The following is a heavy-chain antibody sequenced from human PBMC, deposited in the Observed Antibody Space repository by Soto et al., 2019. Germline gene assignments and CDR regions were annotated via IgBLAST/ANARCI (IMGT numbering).Heavy chain of an antibody. CDR2: ITSSNSAI. V-gene: IGHV3-11*01. CDR3: VRGIATAGAHAFDI. Sequence: QVQLVESGGGLVKPGGSLRLSCAASGFTFSDYYMSWIRQAPGKGLEWVSYITSSNSAIYYADSVKGRFTISRDNAKNSRYLQMNSLRAEDTAVYYCVRGIATAGAHAFDIWGQGTMVTVSS. J-gene: IGHJ3*02. CDR1: GFTFSDYY. D-gene: IGHD6-13*01.